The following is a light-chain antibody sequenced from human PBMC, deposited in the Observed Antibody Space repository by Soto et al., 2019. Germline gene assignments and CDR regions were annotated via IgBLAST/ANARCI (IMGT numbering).Light chain of an antibody. CDR1: QSISSW. Sequence: DIQMTQSPSTLSASVGDTVTVTCRASQSISSWLAWYQQKPGKVPKLLIYAASTLQSGVPSRFSGSGSGTDFTLTISSLQPEDVATYYCQKYNSAPLTFGQGTRLEIK. V-gene: IGKV1-27*01. CDR3: QKYNSAPLT. J-gene: IGKJ5*01. CDR2: AAS.